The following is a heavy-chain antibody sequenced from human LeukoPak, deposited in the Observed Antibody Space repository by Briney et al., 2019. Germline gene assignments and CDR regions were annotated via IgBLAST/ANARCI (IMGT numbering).Heavy chain of an antibody. CDR2: ISSSSSYI. V-gene: IGHV3-21*01. D-gene: IGHD1-20*01. CDR1: GFTFSSYS. J-gene: IGHJ4*02. Sequence: GGSLRLSCAASGFTFSSYSMNWVRQAPGKGLEWVSSISSSSSYIYYADSVKGRFTISRDNAKNSLYLQMDSLRAEDTAVYYCARDLTGKGDYWGQGTLVTVSS. CDR3: ARDLTGKGDY.